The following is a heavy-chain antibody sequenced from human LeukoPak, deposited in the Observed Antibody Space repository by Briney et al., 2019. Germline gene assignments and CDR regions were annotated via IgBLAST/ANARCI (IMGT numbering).Heavy chain of an antibody. J-gene: IGHJ4*02. CDR1: GFTFSSYA. D-gene: IGHD3-10*01. CDR3: ARDPDRLLWFGELCGLDY. Sequence: GGSLRLSCAASGFTFSSYAMHWVRQAPGKGLEWVAVISYDRSNKYYADSVKGRFTISRDNSKNTLYLQMNSLRAEDTAVYYCARDPDRLLWFGELCGLDYWGQGTLVTVSS. V-gene: IGHV3-30*04. CDR2: ISYDRSNK.